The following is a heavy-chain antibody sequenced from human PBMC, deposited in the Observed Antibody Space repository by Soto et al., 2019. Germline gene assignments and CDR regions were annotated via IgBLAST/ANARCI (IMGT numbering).Heavy chain of an antibody. CDR3: ARAGAAAPWIVNWFDP. V-gene: IGHV4-61*01. J-gene: IGHJ5*02. CDR2: IYYSGST. CDR1: GGSVSSGSYY. D-gene: IGHD2-15*01. Sequence: LSLTCTVSGGSVSSGSYYWSWIRQPPGKGLEWIGYIYYSGSTNYNPSLKSRVTISVDTSKNQFSLKLSSVTAADTAVYYCARAGAAAPWIVNWFDPWGQGTLVTVSS.